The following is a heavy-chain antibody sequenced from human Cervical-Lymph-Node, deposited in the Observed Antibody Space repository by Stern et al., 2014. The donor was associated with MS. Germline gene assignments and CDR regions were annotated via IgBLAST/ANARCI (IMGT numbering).Heavy chain of an antibody. CDR3: AREYN. D-gene: IGHD5-24*01. V-gene: IGHV3-7*01. J-gene: IGHJ4*02. Sequence: VQLVESGGGLVKPGGSLQLSCVASGVTFRGYWMSWVRPTPGKGLDCGASINPDGSQKNYVDSVKGRFTISRDNAKNSLYLQMNTLRAEDTAIYYCAREYNWGQGTLVTVSS. CDR1: GVTFRGYW. CDR2: INPDGSQK.